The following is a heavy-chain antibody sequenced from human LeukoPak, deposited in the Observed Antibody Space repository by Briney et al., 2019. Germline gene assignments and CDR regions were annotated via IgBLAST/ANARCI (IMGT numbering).Heavy chain of an antibody. CDR1: GGSFSGYY. CDR3: ARGHYYDSSGYYGY. V-gene: IGHV4-34*01. D-gene: IGHD3-22*01. J-gene: IGHJ4*02. Sequence: SETLPLTCVVYGGSFSGYYWSWIRQPPGKGLEWIGEINHSGSTNYNPSLKSRVTISVDTSKNQFSLKLSSVTAADTAVYYCARGHYYDSSGYYGYWGQGTLVTVSS. CDR2: INHSGST.